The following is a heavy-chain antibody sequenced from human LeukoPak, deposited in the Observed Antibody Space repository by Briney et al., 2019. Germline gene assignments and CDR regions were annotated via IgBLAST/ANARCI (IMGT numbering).Heavy chain of an antibody. CDR3: ARGQRVRGPTPYYFDY. J-gene: IGHJ4*02. CDR2: IYYSGST. V-gene: IGHV4-39*07. D-gene: IGHD3-10*01. Sequence: SETLSLTCTVSGGSMSSNSYYWGWIRQPPGKGLEWIGSIYYSGSTYYNPSLKSRVTISVDTSKNQFSLKLSSVTAADTAVYYCARGQRVRGPTPYYFDYWGQGTLVTVSS. CDR1: GGSMSSNSYY.